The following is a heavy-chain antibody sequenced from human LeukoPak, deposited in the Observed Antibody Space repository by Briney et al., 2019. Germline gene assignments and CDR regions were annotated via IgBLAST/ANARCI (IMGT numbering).Heavy chain of an antibody. CDR3: AKSPYSSSWYAPDFDY. J-gene: IGHJ4*02. CDR1: GFTFSSYG. V-gene: IGHV3-30*18. CDR2: ISYDGSNK. D-gene: IGHD6-13*01. Sequence: PGGSLRLSCAASGFTFSSYGMHWVRQAPGKGLEWVAVISYDGSNKYYADSVKGRFTISRDNSKNTLYLQMNCLRAEDTAVYYCAKSPYSSSWYAPDFDYWGQGTLVTVSS.